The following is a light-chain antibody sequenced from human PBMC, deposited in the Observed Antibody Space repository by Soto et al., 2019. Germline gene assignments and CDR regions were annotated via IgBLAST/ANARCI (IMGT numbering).Light chain of an antibody. Sequence: DIVMTQSPLSLPVTPGEPASISCSSSQSLLQSNGYNYLDWYLQKPGQSPQLLIYFGSYRASGVPDRFSGSGSGTDFTLKISSVEAEDVGVYYCMQYQQSPPTFGQGTKVEI. CDR2: FGS. CDR1: QSLLQSNGYNY. V-gene: IGKV2-28*01. J-gene: IGKJ1*01. CDR3: MQYQQSPPT.